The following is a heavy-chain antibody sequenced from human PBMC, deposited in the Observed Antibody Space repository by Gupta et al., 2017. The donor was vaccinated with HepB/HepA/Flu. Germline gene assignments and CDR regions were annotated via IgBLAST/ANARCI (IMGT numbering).Heavy chain of an antibody. Sequence: EVQVVESGGGLVQPGWSLRLSCATSGFNFSRSWMSWVRQAPGKGLEWVANIRYDGSASYYVASVKGRFTISRDNAKNSLYLEMNSLRKEDTALYYCATWGSGYWGQGTQVIVSS. V-gene: IGHV3-7*01. CDR2: IRYDGSAS. D-gene: IGHD3-16*01. CDR3: ATWGSGY. J-gene: IGHJ4*02. CDR1: GFNFSRSW.